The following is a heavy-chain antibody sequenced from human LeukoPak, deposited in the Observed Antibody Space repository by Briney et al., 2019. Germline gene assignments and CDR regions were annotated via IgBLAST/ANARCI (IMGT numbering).Heavy chain of an antibody. CDR2: IYYSGST. Sequence: SETLSLTCTVSGGSISSYYWSWIRQPPGKGLEWIGYIYYSGSTNYSPSLKSRVTISVDTSKNQFSLKLSSVTAADTAVYYCARQYYDSSGYYPWYFDYWGQGTLVTVSS. CDR3: ARQYYDSSGYYPWYFDY. CDR1: GGSISSYY. J-gene: IGHJ4*02. D-gene: IGHD3-22*01. V-gene: IGHV4-59*08.